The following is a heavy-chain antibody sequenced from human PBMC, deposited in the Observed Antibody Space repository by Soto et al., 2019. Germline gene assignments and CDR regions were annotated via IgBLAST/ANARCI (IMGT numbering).Heavy chain of an antibody. CDR2: IYTSGST. Sequence: PSETLSLTCTVSGGSISGYYWSWIRQPAGKGLEWIGGIYTSGSTNYNPSLKSRVTISVDTSKNQFSLKLSSVTAADTAVYYCAGDLPGYSSSWYRTYYSYRMDVWGQGTTVTVSS. CDR3: AGDLPGYSSSWYRTYYSYRMDV. CDR1: GGSISGYY. V-gene: IGHV4-4*07. J-gene: IGHJ6*02. D-gene: IGHD6-13*01.